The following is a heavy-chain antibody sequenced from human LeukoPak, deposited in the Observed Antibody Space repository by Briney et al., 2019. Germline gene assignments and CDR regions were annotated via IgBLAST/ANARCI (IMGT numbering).Heavy chain of an antibody. CDR3: ARRSRRYYDYVWGSYRSGDYFDY. Sequence: SETLSLTCNVSGVSLSSISYYWGWIRQPPGKGVEWIGCIYSSGSTNYNPPLKSRVTISVDTSQNQFSLKLSSVTAADTAVYYCARRSRRYYDYVWGSYRSGDYFDYWGQGTLVTVSS. V-gene: IGHV4-39*07. CDR1: GVSLSSISYY. CDR2: IYSSGST. J-gene: IGHJ4*02. D-gene: IGHD3-16*02.